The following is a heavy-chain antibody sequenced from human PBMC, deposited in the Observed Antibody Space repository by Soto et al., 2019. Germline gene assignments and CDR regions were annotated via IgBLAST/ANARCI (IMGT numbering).Heavy chain of an antibody. D-gene: IGHD4-17*01. CDR2: IIPIFGTA. J-gene: IGHJ5*02. CDR3: ARGLYGDYWFDA. CDR1: AGTFSSYA. Sequence: SVKLSSKASAGTFSSYATGWVRQAPGQGLEWMGGIIPIFGTANYAQKFQVRVTITADESTSTAYMELSSLRSEDTAVYYCARGLYGDYWFDAWGPGTLVTVSP. V-gene: IGHV1-69*13.